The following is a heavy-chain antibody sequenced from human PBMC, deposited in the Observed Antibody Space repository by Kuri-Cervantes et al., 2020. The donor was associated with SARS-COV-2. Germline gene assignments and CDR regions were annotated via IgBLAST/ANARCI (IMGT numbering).Heavy chain of an antibody. Sequence: GESLKISCAASGFTFSSYSMNWVRQAPGKGLEWVLSISSSSSYIYYADSVKGRFTISRDNAKNSLYLQMNSLRDEDTAVYYCARDRPHIVVVIANDYYYGMDVWGQGTTVTVSS. CDR1: GFTFSSYS. CDR3: ARDRPHIVVVIANDYYYGMDV. V-gene: IGHV3-21*01. J-gene: IGHJ6*02. D-gene: IGHD2-21*01. CDR2: ISSSSSYI.